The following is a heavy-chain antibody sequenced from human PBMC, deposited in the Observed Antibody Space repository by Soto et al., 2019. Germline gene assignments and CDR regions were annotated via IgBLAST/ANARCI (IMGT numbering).Heavy chain of an antibody. J-gene: IGHJ5*02. CDR2: IYSSGSS. D-gene: IGHD2-15*01. CDR1: GGSISSGDYY. V-gene: IGHV4-30-4*01. CDR3: ARDKRMVVAARNNWFDP. Sequence: PSETLSLTCTVSGGSISSGDYYWSWIRQPPGKGLEWIGYIYSSGSSYYNPSLRSRLTISIDTSKNQFSVKLSSVNAADTAVYYCARDKRMVVAARNNWFDPWGQGSLVTVSS.